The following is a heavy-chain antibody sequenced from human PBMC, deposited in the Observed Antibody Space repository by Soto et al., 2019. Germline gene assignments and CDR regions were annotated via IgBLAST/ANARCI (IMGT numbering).Heavy chain of an antibody. CDR1: GFSLSTSGVG. CDR2: IYWDDDK. CDR3: AHRRGGCSGGSCYSHYYGMDV. D-gene: IGHD2-15*01. J-gene: IGHJ6*02. Sequence: QITLKESGPPLVKPTQTLTLTCTFSGFSLSTSGVGVGWIRQPPGKALEWLALIYWDDDKRYSPSLKSRLTFTKDTSKTQVVLTMTNMDPVDTATYYCAHRRGGCSGGSCYSHYYGMDVWGQGTTVTVSS. V-gene: IGHV2-5*02.